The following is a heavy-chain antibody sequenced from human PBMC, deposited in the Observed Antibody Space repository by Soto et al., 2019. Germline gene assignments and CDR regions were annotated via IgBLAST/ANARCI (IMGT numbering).Heavy chain of an antibody. V-gene: IGHV3-23*01. Sequence: EVQLLESGGGLVQPGGSLRLSCAASGFTFSSYAMSWVRQAPGKGLEWVSAISGSGGSTYYADSGKGGFTISRDNSKNTLYLQMNSLRAEATDVYYCAKPITIFGVLIDCYYYMDVWGKGTTVTVS. CDR2: ISGSGGST. J-gene: IGHJ6*03. D-gene: IGHD3-3*01. CDR3: AKPITIFGVLIDCYYYMDV. CDR1: GFTFSSYA.